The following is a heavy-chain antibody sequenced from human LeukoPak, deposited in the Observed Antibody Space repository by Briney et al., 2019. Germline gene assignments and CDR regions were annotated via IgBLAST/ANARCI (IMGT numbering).Heavy chain of an antibody. V-gene: IGHV3-66*01. D-gene: IGHD5-12*01. CDR1: GFTVSSNY. CDR2: IYSGGST. Sequence: GGSLRLSCAASGFTVSSNYMSWVRQAPGKGLEWVSVIYSGGSTYYADSVKGRFTISRDNSKNTLYLQMNSLRAEDTAVYYCASIVATRATGNFDYWGQGTLVTVSS. J-gene: IGHJ4*02. CDR3: ASIVATRATGNFDY.